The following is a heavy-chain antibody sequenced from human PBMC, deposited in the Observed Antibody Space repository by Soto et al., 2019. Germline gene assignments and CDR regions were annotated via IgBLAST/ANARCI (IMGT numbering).Heavy chain of an antibody. D-gene: IGHD5-12*01. CDR3: ARGGGRGYNELDP. Sequence: QVQLVQSGAEVKKPGASVKVSCKASGYTFTAYYMHWVRQAPGQGLEWMGWINPNSGGTYHAQNFQGRVTMTRDTSTTTGYMELASLGSDDTAVYYCARGGGRGYNELDPWGHGTLVIVSS. CDR1: GYTFTAYY. J-gene: IGHJ5*02. CDR2: INPNSGGT. V-gene: IGHV1-2*02.